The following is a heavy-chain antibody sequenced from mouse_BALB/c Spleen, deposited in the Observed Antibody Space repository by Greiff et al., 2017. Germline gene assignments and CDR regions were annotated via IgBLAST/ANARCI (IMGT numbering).Heavy chain of an antibody. CDR2: ISSGGGST. V-gene: IGHV5-12-1*01. J-gene: IGHJ2*01. D-gene: IGHD2-10*02. Sequence: EVKLQESGGGLVKPGGSLKLSCAASGFAFSSYDMSWVRQTPEKRLEWVAYISSGGGSTYYPDTVKGRFTISRDNAKNTLYLQMSSLKSEDTAMYYCARHEYGNFYLDYWGQGTTLTVSS. CDR1: GFAFSSYD. CDR3: ARHEYGNFYLDY.